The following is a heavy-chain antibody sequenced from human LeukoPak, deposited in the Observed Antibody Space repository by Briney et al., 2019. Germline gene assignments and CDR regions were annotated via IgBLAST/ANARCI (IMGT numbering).Heavy chain of an antibody. Sequence: ASVKVSCKASGYTFTGYYMHWVRQAPGQGLEWMGRINPNSGGTNYAQKLQGRVTMTRDTSISTAYMELSRLRSDDTAVYYCARLVVPAAMAMAVDYWGQGTLVTVSS. D-gene: IGHD2-2*01. V-gene: IGHV1-2*06. CDR2: INPNSGGT. J-gene: IGHJ4*02. CDR3: ARLVVPAAMAMAVDY. CDR1: GYTFTGYY.